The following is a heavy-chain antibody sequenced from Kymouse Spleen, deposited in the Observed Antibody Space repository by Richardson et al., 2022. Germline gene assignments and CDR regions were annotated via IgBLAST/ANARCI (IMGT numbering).Heavy chain of an antibody. CDR1: GGSISSSSYY. V-gene: IGHV4-39*01. CDR2: IYYSGST. Sequence: QLQLQESGPGLVKPSETLSLTCTVSGGSISSSSYYWGWIRQPPGKGLEWIGSIYYSGSTYYNPSLKSRVTISVDTSKNQFSLKLSSVTAADTAVYYCARASYGSGSYYMDYWGQGTLVTVSS. CDR3: ARASYGSGSYYMDY. D-gene: IGHD3-10*01. J-gene: IGHJ4*02.